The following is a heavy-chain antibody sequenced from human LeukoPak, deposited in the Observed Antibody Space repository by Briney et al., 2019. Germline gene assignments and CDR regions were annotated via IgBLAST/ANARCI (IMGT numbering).Heavy chain of an antibody. CDR3: AREVSEGFDF. J-gene: IGHJ4*02. CDR1: GFTFSSYW. CDR2: FGTRGTSV. D-gene: IGHD3-22*01. V-gene: IGHV3-21*01. Sequence: GGSLRLSCAASGFTFSSYWMHWIRQAPGKGLEWVSSFGTRGTSVYHAGSVKGRFAISRDNAKNSLYLQMNSLRAEDTALYYCAREVSEGFDFWGQGTLVTVSS.